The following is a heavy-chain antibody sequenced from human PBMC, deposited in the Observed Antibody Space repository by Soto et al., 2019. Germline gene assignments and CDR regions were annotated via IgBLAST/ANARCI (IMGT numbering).Heavy chain of an antibody. CDR3: AKDTAGYSSGWYYY. CDR2: ISGSGGST. CDR1: GFTFSSYA. Sequence: GGSLRLSCAASGFTFSSYAMSWVRQAPGKGLEWVSAISGSGGSTYYADSVKGRFTISRDNSKNTLYLQMNSLRAEDTAVYYCAKDTAGYSSGWYYYWGQGTLVTVSS. J-gene: IGHJ4*02. V-gene: IGHV3-23*01. D-gene: IGHD6-19*01.